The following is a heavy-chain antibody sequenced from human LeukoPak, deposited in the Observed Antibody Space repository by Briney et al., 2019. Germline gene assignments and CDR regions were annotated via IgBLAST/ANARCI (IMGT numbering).Heavy chain of an antibody. D-gene: IGHD3-10*01. Sequence: SETLSLTCAVYGGSISSYYWSWIRQPPGKGLEWIGYIYYSGSTNYNPSLKSRVTISVDTSKDQFSLKLSSVTAADTAVYYCARVLKAYYYGSGPLQTLYYFDYWGQGTLVTVSS. J-gene: IGHJ4*02. CDR3: ARVLKAYYYGSGPLQTLYYFDY. CDR1: GGSISSYY. V-gene: IGHV4-59*01. CDR2: IYYSGST.